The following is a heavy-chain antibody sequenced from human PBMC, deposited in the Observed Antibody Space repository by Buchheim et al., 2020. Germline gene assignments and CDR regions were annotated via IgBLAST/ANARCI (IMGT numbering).Heavy chain of an antibody. CDR2: ISYDGSNK. CDR1: GFTFSSYG. CDR3: ARMGGYSGYDNKY. D-gene: IGHD5-12*01. Sequence: QVQLVESGGGVVQPGRSLRLSCAASGFTFSSYGMHWVRQAPGKGLEWVAVISYDGSNKYYADSVKGRFTISRDNSKNTLYLQMNSLRVEDTAVYYCARMGGYSGYDNKYWGQGTL. J-gene: IGHJ4*02. V-gene: IGHV3-30*03.